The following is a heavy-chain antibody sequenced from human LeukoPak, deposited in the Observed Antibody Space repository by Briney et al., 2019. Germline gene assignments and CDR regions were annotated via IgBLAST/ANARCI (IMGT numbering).Heavy chain of an antibody. V-gene: IGHV3-48*03. J-gene: IGHJ6*03. Sequence: GGSLRLSCAASGFTFSSYEMNWVRQAPGKGLEWVSYISSSGSTMYYADSVKGRFTISRDNAKNTLYLQMNSLRVEDTAVYYCARGGDFWSGYSRGYYMDVWGKGTTVTVSS. CDR1: GFTFSSYE. D-gene: IGHD3-3*01. CDR2: ISSSGSTM. CDR3: ARGGDFWSGYSRGYYMDV.